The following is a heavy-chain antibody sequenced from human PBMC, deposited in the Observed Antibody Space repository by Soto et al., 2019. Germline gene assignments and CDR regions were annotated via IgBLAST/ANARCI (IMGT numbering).Heavy chain of an antibody. D-gene: IGHD2-21*01. J-gene: IGHJ4*02. CDR3: ARDIIVALDY. V-gene: IGHV4-4*07. CDR2: IFADGNT. CDR1: GASISTSY. Sequence: SETLSLTCVVSGASISTSYWSWVRQPAGKRLQWIGRIFADGNTNSSPSLKGRVSMAIDKSQNQISLQLASVTAADTATYYCARDIIVALDYWGQGAQVTVYS.